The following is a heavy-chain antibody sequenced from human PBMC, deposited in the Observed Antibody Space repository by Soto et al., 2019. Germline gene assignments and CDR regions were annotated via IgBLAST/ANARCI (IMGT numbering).Heavy chain of an antibody. V-gene: IGHV4-34*01. D-gene: IGHD2-15*01. CDR3: ARGLCSGGSCYSTIDYYGMDV. Sequence: SETLSLTCAVYGGSFSGYYWSWIRQPPGKGLEWIGEINHSGSTNYNPSLKSRVTISVDTSKNQFSLKLSSVTAADTAVYYCARGLCSGGSCYSTIDYYGMDVWGQGTTVTVSS. CDR1: GGSFSGYY. J-gene: IGHJ6*02. CDR2: INHSGST.